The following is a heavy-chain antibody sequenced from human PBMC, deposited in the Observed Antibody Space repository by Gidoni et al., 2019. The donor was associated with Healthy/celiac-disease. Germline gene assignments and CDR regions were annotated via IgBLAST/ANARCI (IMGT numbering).Heavy chain of an antibody. CDR3: ARRAWELLSPGLDY. CDR2: ISGSGGST. D-gene: IGHD1-26*01. V-gene: IGHV3-23*01. CDR1: GFPFSSYA. Sequence: EVQLLESGGGLVQPGGSLSLSCSAPGFPFSSYAMSWVRQAPGKGLEWVSAISGSGGSTYYADSVKGRFTISRDNSKNTLYLQMNSLRAEDTAVYYCARRAWELLSPGLDYWGQGTLVTVSS. J-gene: IGHJ4*02.